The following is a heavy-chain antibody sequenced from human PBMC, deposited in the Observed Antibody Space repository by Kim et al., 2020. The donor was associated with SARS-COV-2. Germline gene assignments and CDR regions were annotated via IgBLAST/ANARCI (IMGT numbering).Heavy chain of an antibody. J-gene: IGHJ4*02. CDR1: GGSVNSISYY. CDR2: VYYTGNT. Sequence: SETLSLTCTVSGGSVNSISYYWSWIRQPPGKGLEWIGYVYYTGNTNYNPSLKRRVTISVDTSKNQFSLRLNSVTAADTAVYYCARTNIMFTMGYDYWGQGTLVSVST. D-gene: IGHD3-3*01. V-gene: IGHV4-61*01. CDR3: ARTNIMFTMGYDY.